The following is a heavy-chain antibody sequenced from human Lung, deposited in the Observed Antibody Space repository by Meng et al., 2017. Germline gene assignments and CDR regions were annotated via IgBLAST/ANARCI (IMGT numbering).Heavy chain of an antibody. D-gene: IGHD2-21*02. CDR2: INPNSGGT. J-gene: IGHJ4*02. V-gene: IGHV1-2*06. CDR1: GYTFTGYY. CDR3: ASYCGGDCYSSIHY. Sequence: VQLVQFGAEVKKPGSSVKVSCKASGYTFTGYYMHWVRQAPGRGLEWMGRINPNSGGTNYAQKFQGRVTMTRDTSISTAYMELSRLRSDDTAVYYCASYCGGDCYSSIHYWGQGTLVTVSS.